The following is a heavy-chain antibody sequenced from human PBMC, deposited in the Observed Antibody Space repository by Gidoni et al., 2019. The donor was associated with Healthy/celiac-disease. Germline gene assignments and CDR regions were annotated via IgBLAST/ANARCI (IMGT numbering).Heavy chain of an antibody. D-gene: IGHD6-19*01. J-gene: IGHJ3*02. Sequence: QVQLVQSGAEVKKPGASVKVSCKASGYTFTGYYMHWVRQAPGQGLEWMGWINPNSGGTNYAQKFQGRVTMTRDTSISTAYMELSRLRSDDTAVYYCARGKQWLVHVGAFDIWGQGTMVTVSS. CDR2: INPNSGGT. CDR1: GYTFTGYY. CDR3: ARGKQWLVHVGAFDI. V-gene: IGHV1-2*02.